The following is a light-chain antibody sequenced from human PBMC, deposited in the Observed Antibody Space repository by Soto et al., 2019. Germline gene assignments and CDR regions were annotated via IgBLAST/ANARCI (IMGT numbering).Light chain of an antibody. Sequence: DIQMTQSPSSLSASVGERVTITCRASQTIIRYLNWYQQKPGRAPNLLIYAASNLQSAVPSRFSGSASGTEFTLTISSLQPEDFAPYYCQQSYSTLFSFGPGTKVEIK. V-gene: IGKV1-39*01. CDR1: QTIIRY. CDR2: AAS. CDR3: QQSYSTLFS. J-gene: IGKJ3*01.